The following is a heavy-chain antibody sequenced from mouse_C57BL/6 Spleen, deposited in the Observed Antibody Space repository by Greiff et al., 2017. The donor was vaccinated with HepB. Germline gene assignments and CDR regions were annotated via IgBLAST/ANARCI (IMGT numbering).Heavy chain of an antibody. CDR2: INPNYGTT. J-gene: IGHJ4*01. CDR1: GYSFTDYN. CDR3: ARGHDGYYEYYAMDY. V-gene: IGHV1-39*01. D-gene: IGHD2-3*01. Sequence: EVKLQESGPELVKPGASVKISCKASGYSFTDYNMNWVKQSNGKSLEWIGVINPNYGTTSYNQKFKGKATLTVDQSSSTAYMQLNSLTSEDSAVYYCARGHDGYYEYYAMDYWGQGTSVTVSS.